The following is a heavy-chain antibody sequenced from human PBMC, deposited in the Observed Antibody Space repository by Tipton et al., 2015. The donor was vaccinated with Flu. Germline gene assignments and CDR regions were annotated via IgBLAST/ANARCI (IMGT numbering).Heavy chain of an antibody. Sequence: TLSLTCTVSGGSISGGSYYWSWIRQPAGKGLEWIGRIYTSGSTNYNPSLKSRVTISVDTSKNQFSLKLSSVTAADTAVYYCASRLNGDVDYWGQGTLVTVSS. CDR1: GGSISGGSYY. CDR3: ASRLNGDVDY. D-gene: IGHD4-17*01. CDR2: IYTSGST. J-gene: IGHJ4*02. V-gene: IGHV4-61*02.